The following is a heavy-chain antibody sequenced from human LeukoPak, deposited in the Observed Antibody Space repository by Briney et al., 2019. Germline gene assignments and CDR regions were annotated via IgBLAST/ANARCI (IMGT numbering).Heavy chain of an antibody. J-gene: IGHJ5*02. CDR3: ARAAGWFDP. D-gene: IGHD1-14*01. V-gene: IGHV3-33*01. CDR2: IWYDGSNK. CDR1: GFTFSSYG. Sequence: PGGSLRLSCAASGFTFSSYGMHWARQAPGKGLEWVAIIWYDGSNKYYADSVKGRFTISRDNAKNSLYLQMNSLRVEDTAVYFCARAAGWFDPWGQGTLVIVSS.